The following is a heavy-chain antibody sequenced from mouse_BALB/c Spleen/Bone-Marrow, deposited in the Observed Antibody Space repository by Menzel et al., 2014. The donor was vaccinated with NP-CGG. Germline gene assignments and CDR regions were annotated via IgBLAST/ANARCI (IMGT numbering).Heavy chain of an antibody. CDR1: GFDLSSYW. Sequence: EVQGVESGGGLVQPGGSLKLSCAASGFDLSSYWMSWVRQAPGKGLEWIGEINPDSSTINYTPSLKDKFIISRDNAKNTLYLRMNKVRSEDTALYYCARLDYYGYLNYWGQGTPLTVSS. CDR2: INPDSSTI. D-gene: IGHD1-1*01. J-gene: IGHJ2*01. CDR3: ARLDYYGYLNY. V-gene: IGHV4-1*02.